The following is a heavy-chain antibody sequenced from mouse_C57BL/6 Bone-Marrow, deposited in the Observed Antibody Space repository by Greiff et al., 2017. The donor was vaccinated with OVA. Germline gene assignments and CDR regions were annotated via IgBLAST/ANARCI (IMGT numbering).Heavy chain of an antibody. Sequence: EVQLQQSGPELVKPGASVKISCKASGYSFTGYYMNWVKQSPEKSLEWIGEINPSTGGTTYNQKFKAKATLTVDKSSSTAYMQLKSLTSEDSAVYYCARRDYYGTLYAMDYWGQGTSVTVSS. CDR1: GYSFTGYY. D-gene: IGHD1-1*01. CDR3: ARRDYYGTLYAMDY. J-gene: IGHJ4*01. V-gene: IGHV1-42*01. CDR2: INPSTGGT.